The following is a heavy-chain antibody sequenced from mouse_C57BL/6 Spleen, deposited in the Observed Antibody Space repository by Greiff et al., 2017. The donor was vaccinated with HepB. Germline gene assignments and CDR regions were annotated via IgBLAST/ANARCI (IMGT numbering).Heavy chain of an antibody. CDR2: IYPGDGDT. CDR1: GYAFSSYW. D-gene: IGHD1-1*01. V-gene: IGHV1-80*01. Sequence: QVQLKESGAELVKPGASVKISCKASGYAFSSYWMNWVKQRPGKGLEWIGQIYPGDGDTNYNGKFKGKATLTADKSSSTAYMQLSSLTSEDSAVYFCARCTTVESAMDYWGQGTSVTVSS. J-gene: IGHJ4*01. CDR3: ARCTTVESAMDY.